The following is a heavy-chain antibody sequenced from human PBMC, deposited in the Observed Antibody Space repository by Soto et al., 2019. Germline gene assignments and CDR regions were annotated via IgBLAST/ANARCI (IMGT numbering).Heavy chain of an antibody. D-gene: IGHD3-16*01. CDR2: ISSSSSYI. CDR3: ARYPVWGYFDY. J-gene: IGHJ4*02. CDR1: GFTFSSYS. V-gene: IGHV3-21*01. Sequence: GGSLRLSCAASGFTFSSYSMNWVRQAPGKGLEWVSSISSSSSYIYYADSVKGRFTISGDNAKNSLYLQMNSLRAEDTAVYYCARYPVWGYFDYWGQGTLVTVSS.